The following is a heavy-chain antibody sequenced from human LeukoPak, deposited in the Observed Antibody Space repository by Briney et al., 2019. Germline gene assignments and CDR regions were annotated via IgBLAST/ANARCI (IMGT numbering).Heavy chain of an antibody. CDR2: IYYSGST. J-gene: IGHJ4*02. D-gene: IGHD5-18*01. CDR3: ARSRIQLWSPFDY. V-gene: IGHV4-59*08. Sequence: SETLSLTCTVSGGSISSYYWSWIRQPPGKGLEWIGYIYYSGSTNYNPSLKSRVTISVDTSKNKFSLKLSSVTAADTAVYYCARSRIQLWSPFDYWGQGTLVTVSS. CDR1: GGSISSYY.